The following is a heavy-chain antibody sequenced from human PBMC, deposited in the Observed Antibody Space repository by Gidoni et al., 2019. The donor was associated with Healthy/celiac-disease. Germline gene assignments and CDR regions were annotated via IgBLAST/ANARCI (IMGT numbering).Heavy chain of an antibody. V-gene: IGHV1-69*01. D-gene: IGHD3-3*01. Sequence: QVQLVQSGAEVKKPGSSVKVSCKASGGTFSSYALSWVRQAPGQGLEWMGGIIPIFGTANYAQKFQGRVTITADESTSTAYMELSSLRSEDTAVYYCARYDFWSGPYYYYYGMDVWGQGTTVTVSS. CDR2: IIPIFGTA. J-gene: IGHJ6*02. CDR3: ARYDFWSGPYYYYYGMDV. CDR1: GGTFSSYA.